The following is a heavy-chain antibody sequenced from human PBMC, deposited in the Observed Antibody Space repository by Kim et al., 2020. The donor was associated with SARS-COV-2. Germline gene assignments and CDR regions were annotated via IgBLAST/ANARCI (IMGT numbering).Heavy chain of an antibody. CDR3: ASRLINWNDVIWFDP. CDR1: GYSFTSYW. V-gene: IGHV5-51*01. CDR2: IYPGDSDT. J-gene: IGHJ5*02. Sequence: VESLKISCKGSGYSFTSYWIGWVRQMPGNSLEWMGIIYPGDSDTRYSPSFQRQVTISADKSISTAYLQWSSLKASDTPMYHCASRLINWNDVIWFDPWGQGTLVTVSS. D-gene: IGHD1-20*01.